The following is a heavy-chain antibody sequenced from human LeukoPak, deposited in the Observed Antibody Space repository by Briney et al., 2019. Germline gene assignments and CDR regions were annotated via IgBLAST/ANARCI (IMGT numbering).Heavy chain of an antibody. J-gene: IGHJ4*02. V-gene: IGHV4-30-2*01. CDR1: GGSISSGGYS. D-gene: IGHD3-22*01. CDR3: ARVEYDSSGYYYFDY. Sequence: SETLSLTCAVSGGSISSGGYSWSWIRQPPGKGLEWIGYIYHSGSTYYNPSLKSRVTISVDRSKNQFSLKLSSVTAADTAVYYCARVEYDSSGYYYFDYWGPGALVTVSS. CDR2: IYHSGST.